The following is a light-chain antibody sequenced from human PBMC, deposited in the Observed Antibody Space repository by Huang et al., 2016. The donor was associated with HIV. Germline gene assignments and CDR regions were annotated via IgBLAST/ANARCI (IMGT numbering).Light chain of an antibody. V-gene: IGKV1-39*01. CDR2: AAS. CDR1: QSIDSY. J-gene: IGKJ1*01. CDR3: QQSYSNPRT. Sequence: DIQMTQSPSSLSASVGDRVTITCRASQSIDSYLNWYQQKPGKAPKLLIYAASTLRSGVPSRFSGSGSGTDVNLTVSSLQPEDFATYYCQQSYSNPRTFGQGTRVEIK.